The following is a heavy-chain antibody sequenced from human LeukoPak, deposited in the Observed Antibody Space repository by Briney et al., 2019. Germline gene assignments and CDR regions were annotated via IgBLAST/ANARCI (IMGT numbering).Heavy chain of an antibody. CDR1: GFTFSSYG. CDR3: AKASNYYGSGSYYNEAQYYYYGMDV. D-gene: IGHD3-10*01. CDR2: ISYDGSNK. V-gene: IGHV3-30*18. Sequence: PGGSLRLSCAASGFTFSSYGMHWVRQAPGKGLEWVAVISYDGSNKYYADSVKGRFTISRDNSKNTLYLQMNSLRAEDTAVYYCAKASNYYGSGSYYNEAQYYYYGMDVWGQGTTVTVSS. J-gene: IGHJ6*02.